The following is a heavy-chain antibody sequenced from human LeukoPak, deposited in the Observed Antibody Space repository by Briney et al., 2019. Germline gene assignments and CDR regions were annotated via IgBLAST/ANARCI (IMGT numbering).Heavy chain of an antibody. V-gene: IGHV4-59*12. J-gene: IGHJ2*01. CDR2: IYYSGST. Sequence: SETLSLTCTVSGGSISSYYWSWIRQPPGKGLEWIGYIYYSGSTNYNPSLKSRVTISVDTSKNQFSLKLSSVTAADTAVYYCARGGDRRRYFDLWGRGTLVTVSS. CDR3: ARGGDRRRYFDL. CDR1: GGSISSYY. D-gene: IGHD2-21*01.